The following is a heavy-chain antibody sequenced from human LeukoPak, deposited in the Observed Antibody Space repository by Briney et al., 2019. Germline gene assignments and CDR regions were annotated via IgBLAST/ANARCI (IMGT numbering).Heavy chain of an antibody. CDR1: GYTFTSFG. J-gene: IGHJ6*03. D-gene: IGHD3-3*01. CDR3: AKSGGSYYDFWSGYSPDYYYFYMDV. Sequence: GASVKVSCKASGYTFTSFGISWVRQAPGQGLEWMGWISAYNGNTNYAQKVQGRVTMTTDTSTSTAYMELRSLTSEDTAVYYCAKSGGSYYDFWSGYSPDYYYFYMDVWGKGTTVTVSS. CDR2: ISAYNGNT. V-gene: IGHV1-18*01.